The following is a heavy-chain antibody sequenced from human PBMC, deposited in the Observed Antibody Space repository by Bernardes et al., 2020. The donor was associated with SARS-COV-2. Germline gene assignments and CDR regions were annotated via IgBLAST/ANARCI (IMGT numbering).Heavy chain of an antibody. Sequence: GGSLRLSCAASGFTFSSYDMSWVRQAPGKGLEWVSTISYSGGRTNYADSVKGRFTISRDNSDNTMYLQMSSLRAEDTAVYYCTKDPQYSNDIDHWGQGTLVTVSS. CDR2: ISYSGGRT. D-gene: IGHD6-6*01. CDR3: TKDPQYSNDIDH. J-gene: IGHJ4*02. V-gene: IGHV3-23*01. CDR1: GFTFSSYD.